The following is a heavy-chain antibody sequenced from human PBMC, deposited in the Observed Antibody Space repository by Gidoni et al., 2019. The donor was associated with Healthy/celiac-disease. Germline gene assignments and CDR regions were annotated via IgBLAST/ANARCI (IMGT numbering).Heavy chain of an antibody. CDR2: IYSGGST. D-gene: IGHD3-9*01. Sequence: EVQLVESGGGLVQPGGSLRPSCAASGFTVSINYMSWVRQAPGKGLEWVSVIYSGGSTYYADSVKGRFTISRDNSKNTLYLQMNSLRAEDTAVYYCASQKYYDILTGYYGEIDYWGQGTLVTVSS. J-gene: IGHJ4*02. CDR1: GFTVSINY. V-gene: IGHV3-66*04. CDR3: ASQKYYDILTGYYGEIDY.